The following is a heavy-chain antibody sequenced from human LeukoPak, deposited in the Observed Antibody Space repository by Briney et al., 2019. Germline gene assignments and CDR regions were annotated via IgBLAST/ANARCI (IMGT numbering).Heavy chain of an antibody. CDR3: ARVFPGDYTTGFDP. J-gene: IGHJ5*02. CDR2: INAGNGNT. V-gene: IGHV1-3*01. Sequence: ASVKVPCKASGYTFTSYAMHWVRQAPGQRLEWMGWINAGNGNTKYSQKFQGRVTITRDTCASTAYMELSSLRSEDTAVYYCARVFPGDYTTGFDPWGQGTLVTVSS. D-gene: IGHD4-17*01. CDR1: GYTFTSYA.